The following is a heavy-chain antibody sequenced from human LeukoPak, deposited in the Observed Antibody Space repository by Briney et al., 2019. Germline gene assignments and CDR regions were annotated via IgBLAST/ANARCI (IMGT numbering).Heavy chain of an antibody. CDR1: RFTFSTYA. CDR2: ISHDGSNK. D-gene: IGHD5-24*01. CDR3: ARDGVRDGLYFDY. Sequence: PGGSLRLSCAASRFTFSTYAMHWVRQAPGKGLEWVAAISHDGSNKNYVDSVKGQFTISRDNSENTLYLQMNSLRAEDTAVYYCARDGVRDGLYFDYWGQGTLVTVSS. V-gene: IGHV3-30*04. J-gene: IGHJ4*02.